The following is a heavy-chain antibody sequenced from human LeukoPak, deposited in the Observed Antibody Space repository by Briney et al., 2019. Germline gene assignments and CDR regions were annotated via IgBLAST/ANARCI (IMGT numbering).Heavy chain of an antibody. Sequence: GGSLRLSCAASGFIVSNNYMSWVRQAPGKGLEWVSVIYSDGSTYYADSVKGRFSISRDNSQNTLYLQMNSLRAEDTAGYYCAREAALWFGELSAFDIWGQGTLVTVSS. J-gene: IGHJ3*02. V-gene: IGHV3-53*01. CDR3: AREAALWFGELSAFDI. D-gene: IGHD3-10*01. CDR2: IYSDGST. CDR1: GFIVSNNY.